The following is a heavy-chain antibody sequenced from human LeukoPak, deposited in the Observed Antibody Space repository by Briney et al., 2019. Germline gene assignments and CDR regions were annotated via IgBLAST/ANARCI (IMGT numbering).Heavy chain of an antibody. J-gene: IGHJ6*03. V-gene: IGHV4-39*07. CDR2: ISYSGTT. CDR3: ASLGGNSGSPSGAPLMDV. CDR1: GGSISSSNYF. D-gene: IGHD1-26*01. Sequence: SETLSLTCTVSGGSISSSNYFWGWVRQPPGKGLEWIGTISYSGTTHDNPSLKSRVIISVDTSKKQFSLRLSSVTAADTAAYYCASLGGNSGSPSGAPLMDVWGKGTTVTVSS.